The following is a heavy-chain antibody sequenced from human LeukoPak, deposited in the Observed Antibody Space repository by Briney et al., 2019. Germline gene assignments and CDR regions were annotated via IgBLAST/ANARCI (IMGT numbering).Heavy chain of an antibody. J-gene: IGHJ6*03. V-gene: IGHV4-39*01. D-gene: IGHD3-10*01. Sequence: SETLSLTCTVSGGSISSSSYYWGWIRQPPGKGLEWIGSIYYSGSTYYNPSLKSRVTISVDTSKSQFSLKLSSVTAADTAVYYCARLYYGSGSFAYYYMDVWGKGTTVTVSS. CDR3: ARLYYGSGSFAYYYMDV. CDR1: GGSISSSSYY. CDR2: IYYSGST.